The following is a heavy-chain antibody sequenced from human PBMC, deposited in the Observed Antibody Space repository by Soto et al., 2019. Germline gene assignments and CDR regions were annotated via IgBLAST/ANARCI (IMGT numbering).Heavy chain of an antibody. J-gene: IGHJ4*02. CDR1: GFTFSNYA. D-gene: IGHD5-18*01. CDR3: ARGPIGYAAMVTNYFDY. CDR2: LSYDGNNI. Sequence: QVQLVESGGGVVQPGRSLRLSCAASGFTFSNYAIHWVRQAPGKGLEWVAVLSYDGNNIHYADSVKGRFTVSRDNSKNTLFLQMNRLRAEDTALYYWARGPIGYAAMVTNYFDYWGQGTLGNVSS. V-gene: IGHV3-30-3*01.